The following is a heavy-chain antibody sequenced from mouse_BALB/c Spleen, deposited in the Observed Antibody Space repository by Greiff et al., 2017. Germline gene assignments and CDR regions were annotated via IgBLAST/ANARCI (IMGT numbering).Heavy chain of an antibody. J-gene: IGHJ1*01. CDR2: IYPGSGNT. Sequence: LEESGPELVKPGASVKISCKASGYTFTDYYINWVKQKPGQGLEWIGWIYPGSGNTKYNEKFKGKATLTVDTSSSTAYMQLSSLTSEDTAVYFCARWGYGSSHWYFDVWGAGTTVTVSS. V-gene: IGHV1-84*02. CDR1: GYTFTDYY. CDR3: ARWGYGSSHWYFDV. D-gene: IGHD1-1*01.